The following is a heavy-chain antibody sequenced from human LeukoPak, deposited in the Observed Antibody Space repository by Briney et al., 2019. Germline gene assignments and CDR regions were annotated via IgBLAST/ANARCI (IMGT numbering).Heavy chain of an antibody. D-gene: IGHD2-2*01. CDR3: ATEGDIVVVPAAAPDY. J-gene: IGHJ4*02. V-gene: IGHV1-69*04. Sequence: ASVKVSCKASGGTFSSYAISWVRQAPGQGLEWMGRIIPILGIANYAQKFQGRVTITADKSTSTAYMELSSLRSEDTAVYYCATEGDIVVVPAAAPDYWDQGTLVTVSS. CDR1: GGTFSSYA. CDR2: IIPILGIA.